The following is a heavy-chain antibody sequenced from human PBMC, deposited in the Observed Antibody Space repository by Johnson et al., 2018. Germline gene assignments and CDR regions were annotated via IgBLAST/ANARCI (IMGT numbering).Heavy chain of an antibody. D-gene: IGHD5-24*01. CDR1: GFTFSSFA. CDR3: ARGWLQFFTAFDI. Sequence: QVQLVESGGGLVQPRRSLRLSCAASGFTFSSFAMHWVRQAPGTGLEWVAVISYDGSNKHDAASVKGRFTISRDNSKNTLYLQMNSLRSEDTAVYYCARGWLQFFTAFDIWGHGTMVTVSS. V-gene: IGHV3-30-3*01. J-gene: IGHJ3*02. CDR2: ISYDGSNK.